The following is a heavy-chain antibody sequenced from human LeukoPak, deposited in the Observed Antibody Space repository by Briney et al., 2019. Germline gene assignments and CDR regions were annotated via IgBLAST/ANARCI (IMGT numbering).Heavy chain of an antibody. CDR3: ARNYYDGTGYLPGLFDY. Sequence: SETLSLTCTVSGASVSSVFYYWSWVRQPPGRGLEWIGYIYYSGSTNYNPSLKSRVTILVDTSKNQFSLRLSSVTAADTPVYYYARNYYDGTGYLPGLFDYWGQGTLVTVSS. CDR1: GASVSSVFYY. CDR2: IYYSGST. J-gene: IGHJ4*02. V-gene: IGHV4-61*01. D-gene: IGHD3-22*01.